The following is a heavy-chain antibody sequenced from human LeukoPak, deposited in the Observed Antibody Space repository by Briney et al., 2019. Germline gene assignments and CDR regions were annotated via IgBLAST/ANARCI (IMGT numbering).Heavy chain of an antibody. V-gene: IGHV4-4*07. CDR2: LHTSGST. CDR3: ARDFGYGDYFFDD. J-gene: IGHJ4*02. Sequence: SETLSLTCTVAGGSISSYYWSWIRQPAGEGLEWIGRLHTSGSTHYNPSLKSRVTMSVDTSKNQFSLKLSSVTAADTAVYYCARDFGYGDYFFDDWGQGTLVTVSS. CDR1: GGSISSYY. D-gene: IGHD4-17*01.